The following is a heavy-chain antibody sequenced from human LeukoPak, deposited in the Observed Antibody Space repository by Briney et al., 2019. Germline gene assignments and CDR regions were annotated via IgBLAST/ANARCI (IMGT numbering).Heavy chain of an antibody. J-gene: IGHJ4*02. CDR3: AREDRWELSRFDY. V-gene: IGHV3-11*04. D-gene: IGHD1-26*01. CDR2: ISSSGSTI. Sequence: PGGSLRLSCAASGFTFSDYYMSWIRQAPGKGLEWVSYISSSGSTIYYADSVKGRFTISRDNAKNSLYLQMNSLRAEDTAVYYCAREDRWELSRFDYWGQGTLVTVSS. CDR1: GFTFSDYY.